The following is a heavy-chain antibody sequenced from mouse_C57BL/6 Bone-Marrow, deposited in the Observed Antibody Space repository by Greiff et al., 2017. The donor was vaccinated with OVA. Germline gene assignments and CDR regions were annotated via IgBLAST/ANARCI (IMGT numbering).Heavy chain of an antibody. CDR3: ARPYGSSRDYFDY. Sequence: EVQLMESGGGLVKPGGSLKLSCAASGFTFSDYGMHWVRQAPEKGLEWVAYISSGSSTIYYADTVKGRFTISRDNAKNTLFLQMTSLRSEDTAMYYCARPYGSSRDYFDYWGQGTTLTVSS. V-gene: IGHV5-17*01. D-gene: IGHD1-1*01. CDR1: GFTFSDYG. J-gene: IGHJ2*01. CDR2: ISSGSSTI.